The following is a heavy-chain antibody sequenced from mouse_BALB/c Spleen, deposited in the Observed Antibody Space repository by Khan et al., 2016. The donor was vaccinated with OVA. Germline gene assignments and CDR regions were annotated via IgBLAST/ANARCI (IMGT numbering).Heavy chain of an antibody. CDR1: GYSITSDYA. J-gene: IGHJ2*01. CDR2: ISYSGNT. V-gene: IGHV3-2*02. CDR3: ARIKGGDFDY. Sequence: EVQLQESGPGLVKPSQSLSLTCTVTGYSITSDYAWNWIRQFPGNNLEWMGYISYSGNTEYTPSLKSRISITRDTSKNQFFLQLNSVTIEDTATYYCARIKGGDFDYWGQGTTLTVSS.